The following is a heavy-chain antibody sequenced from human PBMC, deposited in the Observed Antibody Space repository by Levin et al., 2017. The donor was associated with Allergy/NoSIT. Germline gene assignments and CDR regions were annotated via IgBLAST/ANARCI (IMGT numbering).Heavy chain of an antibody. Sequence: GGSLRLSCAASGFTFSTYAMSWVRQAPEKGLEWVSTISRGDGSTYYADSVKGRFTISRDNSKNTLYLQMNSLRDEDTAVYYRVKDVYGDYGGVDYWGQGTLVTVSS. CDR1: GFTFSTYA. V-gene: IGHV3-23*01. D-gene: IGHD4-17*01. CDR2: ISRGDGST. CDR3: VKDVYGDYGGVDY. J-gene: IGHJ4*02.